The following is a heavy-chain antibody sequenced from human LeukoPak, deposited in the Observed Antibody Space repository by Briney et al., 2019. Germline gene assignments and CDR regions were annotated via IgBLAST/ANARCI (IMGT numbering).Heavy chain of an antibody. Sequence: GGSLRLSCAASGFTFSSYWMSWVRQAPRKGLEWVANIKEDGSEKYYVDSVKGRFTISRDNAKNSLCLQMNSLRPEDTAVYYCASQFWWTAVTATALDYWGHGTLVTVSS. V-gene: IGHV3-7*05. CDR2: IKEDGSEK. J-gene: IGHJ4*01. D-gene: IGHD2-21*02. CDR1: GFTFSSYW. CDR3: ASQFWWTAVTATALDY.